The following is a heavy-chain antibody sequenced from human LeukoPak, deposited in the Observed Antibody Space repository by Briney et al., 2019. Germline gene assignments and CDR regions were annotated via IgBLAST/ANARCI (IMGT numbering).Heavy chain of an antibody. V-gene: IGHV1-2*02. CDR3: ARAPPRYFDWLLTSFDY. Sequence: ASVKVSCKASGYTFTGYYMHWVRQAPGQGLEWMGWINPNSGGTNYAQKFQGRVTMTRDTSISTAYMELSRLRSDDTAVYYCARAPPRYFDWLLTSFDYWGLGTLVTVSS. CDR1: GYTFTGYY. J-gene: IGHJ4*02. D-gene: IGHD3-9*01. CDR2: INPNSGGT.